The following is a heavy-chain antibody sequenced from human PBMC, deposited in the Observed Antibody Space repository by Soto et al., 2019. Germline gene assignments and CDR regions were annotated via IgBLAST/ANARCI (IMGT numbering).Heavy chain of an antibody. Sequence: GGSLRLSCAASGFTFSESATHWVRQASGKELEWVGRIRKKDNNYATAYTASVKGRFTISRDDSKKTVYLQMNSLKIDDTVVYYCTSRRDWTAVDPFDYWGLGTLVTVSS. V-gene: IGHV3-73*01. CDR1: GFTFSESA. D-gene: IGHD5-18*01. CDR3: TSRRDWTAVDPFDY. CDR2: IRKKDNNYAT. J-gene: IGHJ4*02.